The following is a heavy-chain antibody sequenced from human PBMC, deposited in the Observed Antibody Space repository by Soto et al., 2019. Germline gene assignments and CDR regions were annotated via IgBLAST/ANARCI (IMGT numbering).Heavy chain of an antibody. D-gene: IGHD6-13*01. CDR1: GGTFNSYT. CDR2: FIPVLGVT. CDR3: ARWAAAAGPWYNWFDP. Sequence: QVQLVQSGAEVKKPGSSVKVSCRASGGTFNSYTLSWVRQAPGQGLEWLGRFIPVLGVTNYAQKFQGRVTLTAYKSTSPAYMELNNLTSEDTAVYYCARWAAAAGPWYNWFDPWGQGTLVTVSS. V-gene: IGHV1-69*02. J-gene: IGHJ5*02.